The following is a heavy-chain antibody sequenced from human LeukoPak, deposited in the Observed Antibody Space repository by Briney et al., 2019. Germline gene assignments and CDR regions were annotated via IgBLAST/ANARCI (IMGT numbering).Heavy chain of an antibody. CDR2: ISPHGDIE. J-gene: IGHJ4*02. D-gene: IGHD1/OR15-1a*01. CDR3: AKINNNDDY. V-gene: IGHV3-30*18. CDR1: GFTFTTFG. Sequence: GGSLRLSCAASGFTFTTFGIHWVGQAPGKGLEWVAAISPHGDIEYYTDSVKGRFTISRDNSKNMIYLQTNSLRGEDSAVYYCAKINNNDDYWGQGNLVTVSS.